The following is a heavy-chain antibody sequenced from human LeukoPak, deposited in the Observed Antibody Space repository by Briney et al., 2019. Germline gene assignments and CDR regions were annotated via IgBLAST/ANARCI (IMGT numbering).Heavy chain of an antibody. Sequence: GESLKISCKGSGYSFTYYWIGWVRQMPGKGLEWMGIIYPGDSDTRYRPSFQGQVTISVDKSISTAYLQWSSLKASDTAVYYCARQDGNSKYYFDYWGQGTLVTASS. D-gene: IGHD1-1*01. CDR3: ARQDGNSKYYFDY. CDR1: GYSFTYYW. V-gene: IGHV5-51*01. J-gene: IGHJ4*02. CDR2: IYPGDSDT.